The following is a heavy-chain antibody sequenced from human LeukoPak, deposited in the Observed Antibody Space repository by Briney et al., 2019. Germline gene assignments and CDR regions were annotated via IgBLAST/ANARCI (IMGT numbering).Heavy chain of an antibody. CDR3: ARDPSRLYSSSWYTEDWFDP. CDR2: IKQDGSEK. D-gene: IGHD6-13*01. V-gene: IGHV3-7*01. Sequence: GGSLRLSCAASGFTFSSDWMSWVRQAPGKGLEWVANIKQDGSEKYYVDSVKGRFTISRDNAKNSLYLQMNSLRAEDTAVYYCARDPSRLYSSSWYTEDWFDPWGQGTLVTVSS. CDR1: GFTFSSDW. J-gene: IGHJ5*02.